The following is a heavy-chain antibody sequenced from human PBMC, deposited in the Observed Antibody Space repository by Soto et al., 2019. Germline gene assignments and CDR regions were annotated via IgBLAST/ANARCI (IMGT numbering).Heavy chain of an antibody. J-gene: IGHJ4*02. D-gene: IGHD3-10*01. V-gene: IGHV4-34*01. CDR1: GGSFSGYY. CDR3: ASRTMVRGVVPPI. CDR2: INHSGST. Sequence: QVQLQQWGAGLLKPSETLSLTCAVYGGSFSGYYWSWIRQPPGKGLEWIGEINHSGSTNYNPSLKGRVTISVDTSKTQFSLKLSSVTAADTAVYYCASRTMVRGVVPPIWGQGTLVTVSS.